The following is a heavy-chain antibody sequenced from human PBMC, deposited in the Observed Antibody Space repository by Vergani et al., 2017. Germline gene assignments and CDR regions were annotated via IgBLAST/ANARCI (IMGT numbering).Heavy chain of an antibody. CDR3: ARVNTETNGHLYYYYYMDV. CDR1: GGSFTSYH. J-gene: IGHJ6*03. D-gene: IGHD4-11*01. Sequence: QVQLQQWGGGLLKPSETLSLTCVVNGGSFTSYHWTWIRQSPGAGLEWVGDIDHTGRPDYTPSLKSRLTMSVDKSRNQFSLTLNSVTATDTAIYFCARVNTETNGHLYYYYYMDVWGQGTAVTVS. V-gene: IGHV4-34*01. CDR2: IDHTGRP.